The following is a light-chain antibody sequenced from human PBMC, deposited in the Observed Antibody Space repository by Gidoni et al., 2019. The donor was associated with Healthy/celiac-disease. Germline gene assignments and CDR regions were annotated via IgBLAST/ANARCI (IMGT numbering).Light chain of an antibody. CDR2: AAS. CDR3: QQSYSTPPT. CDR1: QSSSSY. Sequence: DIQMTQSSSSLSASVGDRVTLTCRASQSSSSYLNWYQQKPVKAPKLLIYAASSLQSRVPSRFSGSGAGTDFTLTISSLQPEDFATYYWQQSYSTPPTFGQGTKVEIK. V-gene: IGKV1-39*01. J-gene: IGKJ1*01.